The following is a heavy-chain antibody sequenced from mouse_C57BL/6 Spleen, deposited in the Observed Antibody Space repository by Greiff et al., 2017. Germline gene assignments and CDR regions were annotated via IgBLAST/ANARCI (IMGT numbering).Heavy chain of an antibody. Sequence: VQLKESGPELVKPGASVKIPCKASGYTFTDYNMDWVKQSHGKSLEWIGDINPNNGGTIYNQKFKGKATLTVDKSSSTAYMELRSLTSEDTAVXYCARRGSSYWYFDVWGTGTTVTVSS. CDR2: INPNNGGT. J-gene: IGHJ1*03. V-gene: IGHV1-18*01. CDR3: ARRGSSYWYFDV. D-gene: IGHD1-1*01. CDR1: GYTFTDYN.